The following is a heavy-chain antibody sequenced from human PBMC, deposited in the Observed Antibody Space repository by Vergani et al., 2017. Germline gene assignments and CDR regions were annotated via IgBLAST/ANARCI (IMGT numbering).Heavy chain of an antibody. J-gene: IGHJ4*02. CDR3: AREGERITMVRGAASGFDY. V-gene: IGHV1-69*13. CDR1: GYTFTSYA. CDR2: IIPIFGTA. Sequence: QVQLVQSGAEVKKPGASVKVSCKASGYTFTSYAMHWVRQAPGQRLEWMGRIIPIFGTANYAQKFQGRVTITADESTSTAYMELSSLRSEDTAVYYCAREGERITMVRGAASGFDYWGQGTLVTVSS. D-gene: IGHD3-10*01.